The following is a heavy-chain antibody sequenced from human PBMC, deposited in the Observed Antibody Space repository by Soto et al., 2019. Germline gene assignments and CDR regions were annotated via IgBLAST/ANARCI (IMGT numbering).Heavy chain of an antibody. CDR2: IHYSGST. CDR1: GGSISSGGYY. D-gene: IGHD3-10*01. Sequence: SETLSLTCTVSGGSISSGGYYWSWIRQHPGKGLEWIGYIHYSGSTFYNPSLKRRVTISVDTSKNQFSLKLSSVTAADTAVYYCATEGRDDYYYYYGMDVWGQGTKVTVSS. V-gene: IGHV4-31*03. CDR3: ATEGRDDYYYYYGMDV. J-gene: IGHJ6*02.